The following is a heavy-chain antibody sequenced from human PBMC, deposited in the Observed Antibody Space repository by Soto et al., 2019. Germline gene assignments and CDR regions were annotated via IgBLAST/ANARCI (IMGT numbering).Heavy chain of an antibody. Sequence: ASVKVSCKASGYTFTSYGISWVRQAPGQGLEWMGWISAYNGNTNYAQKLQGRVTISADTSRNQFSLKLSSVIAADTAVYYCARADPDDSVGYWGQGTLVTVSS. V-gene: IGHV1-18*01. CDR2: ISAYNGNT. CDR1: GYTFTSYG. D-gene: IGHD3-16*01. CDR3: ARADPDDSVGY. J-gene: IGHJ4*02.